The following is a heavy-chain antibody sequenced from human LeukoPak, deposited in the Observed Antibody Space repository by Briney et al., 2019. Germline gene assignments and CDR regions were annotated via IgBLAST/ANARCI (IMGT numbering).Heavy chain of an antibody. CDR2: INPQRGST. CDR3: ARSALIMIRGVVDY. J-gene: IGHJ4*02. D-gene: IGHD3-10*01. V-gene: IGHV1-2*02. Sequence: GASVKVSFKTSGYTFTDHYIHWIRQTPRGGLEWLGWINPQRGSTDSSQKFQGRLTMTRDTSINTAYMELFSPTSDDTAIYYCARSALIMIRGVVDYWGQGSLVGVSS. CDR1: GYTFTDHY.